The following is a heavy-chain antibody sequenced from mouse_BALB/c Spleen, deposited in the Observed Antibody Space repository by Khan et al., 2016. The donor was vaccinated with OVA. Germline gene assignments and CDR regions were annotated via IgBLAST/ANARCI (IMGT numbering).Heavy chain of an antibody. J-gene: IGHJ3*01. D-gene: IGHD2-14*01. Sequence: VKQSHGKSLEWIGGIIPNNGGTKYNQKFKGKATLTIDKSSSTAYMELRSLTSEDSAVYYCARDGAYYRYSWFAYWGQGTLVTVSA. CDR3: ARDGAYYRYSWFAY. V-gene: IGHV1-26*01. CDR2: IIPNNGGT.